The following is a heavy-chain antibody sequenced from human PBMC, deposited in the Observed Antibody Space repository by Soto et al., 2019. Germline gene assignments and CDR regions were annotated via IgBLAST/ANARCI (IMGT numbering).Heavy chain of an antibody. CDR1: GGSINSGGYS. D-gene: IGHD4-4*01. CDR3: ARARTVGVEFWFDP. J-gene: IGHJ5*02. CDR2: IYHRGDT. V-gene: IGHV4-30-2*01. Sequence: SETLSLTCAVSGGSINSGGYSWNWIRQPPGKGLEWIGHIYHRGDTYYNPSLKSRVTISVDRSKNQFSLDLNSVTAADTAVYFCARARTVGVEFWFDPWGQGTLVTVSS.